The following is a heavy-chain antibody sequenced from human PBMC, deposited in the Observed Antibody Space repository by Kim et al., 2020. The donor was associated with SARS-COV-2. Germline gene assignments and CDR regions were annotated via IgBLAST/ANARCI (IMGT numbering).Heavy chain of an antibody. D-gene: IGHD5-12*01. V-gene: IGHV1-69*13. CDR3: ARAGDRGDGYKYYFDY. CDR2: IIPIFGTA. CDR1: GGTFSSYA. J-gene: IGHJ4*02. Sequence: SVKVSCKASGGTFSSYAISWVRQAPGQGLEWMGGIIPIFGTANYAQKFQGRVTITADESTSTAYMELSSLRSEDTAVYYCARAGDRGDGYKYYFDYWGQGTLVTVSS.